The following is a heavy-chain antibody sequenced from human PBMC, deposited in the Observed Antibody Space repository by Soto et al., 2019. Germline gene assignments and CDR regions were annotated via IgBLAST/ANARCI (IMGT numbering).Heavy chain of an antibody. D-gene: IGHD2-8*01. CDR3: AKDFGNNVRPDAFDI. J-gene: IGHJ3*02. CDR1: GFAFYYYN. CDR2: ISGSGGST. V-gene: IGHV3-23*01. Sequence: GGSLRLSCAASGFAFYYYNMNWGPQAPGKGLEWVSAISGSGGSTYYADSVKGRFTISRDNSKNTLYLQMNSLRAEDTAVYYCAKDFGNNVRPDAFDIWGQGTMVTVSS.